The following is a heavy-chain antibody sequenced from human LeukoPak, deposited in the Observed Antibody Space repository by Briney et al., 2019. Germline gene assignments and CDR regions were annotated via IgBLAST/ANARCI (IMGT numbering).Heavy chain of an antibody. Sequence: SVKVSCKASGGTSNSHAISWVRQAPGQGLEWMGRIIPNLGTTNRAQNFQDRVTLTADKSTNTAYMGLTSLTSDDTAVYYCATTNDGGGYQWGDFFDFWGQGTLVTVSS. V-gene: IGHV1-69*04. CDR2: IIPNLGTT. J-gene: IGHJ4*02. D-gene: IGHD3-22*01. CDR1: GGTSNSHA. CDR3: ATTNDGGGYQWGDFFDF.